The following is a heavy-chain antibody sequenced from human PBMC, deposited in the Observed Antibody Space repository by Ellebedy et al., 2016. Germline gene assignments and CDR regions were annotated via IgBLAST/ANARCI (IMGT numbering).Heavy chain of an antibody. CDR2: IDPSGSSP. D-gene: IGHD3-10*01. CDR1: GYTFTNYW. J-gene: IGHJ4*02. Sequence: GESLKISCKGSGYTFTNYWIGWVRQMPGKGLEWVGIIDPSGSSPKYSPSFQGHVTISTDNSITTAYLQWSSLKASDTALYYCARHYGRWNSGTYYYWGQGTLVTVSS. V-gene: IGHV5-10-1*01. CDR3: ARHYGRWNSGTYYY.